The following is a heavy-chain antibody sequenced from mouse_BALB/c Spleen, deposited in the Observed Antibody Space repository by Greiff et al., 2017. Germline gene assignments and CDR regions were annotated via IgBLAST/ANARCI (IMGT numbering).Heavy chain of an antibody. Sequence: EVKLMQSGPELVKPGASVKISCKASGYSFTGYYMHWVKQSHVKSLEWIGRINPYNGATSYNQNFKDKASLTVDKSSSTAYMELHSLTSEDSAVYYCARDYGYRYFDVWGAGTTVTVSS. CDR1: GYSFTGYY. CDR2: INPYNGAT. V-gene: IGHV1-31*01. J-gene: IGHJ1*01. D-gene: IGHD1-1*01. CDR3: ARDYGYRYFDV.